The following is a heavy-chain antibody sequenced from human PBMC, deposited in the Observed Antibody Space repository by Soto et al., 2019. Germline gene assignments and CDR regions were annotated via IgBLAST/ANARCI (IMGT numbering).Heavy chain of an antibody. Sequence: GGSLRLSCAASGFTFNNYGMHWVRQAPGKGLEWVAVIWNDGNGYYYANSVKGRFTISRDNSKNTLYLQMSSLRVEDTAVYYCARRQISPPTRGAASARGGMDVWRQGTTVTVSS. J-gene: IGHJ6*02. CDR3: ARRQISPPTRGAASARGGMDV. V-gene: IGHV3-33*01. CDR1: GFTFNNYG. D-gene: IGHD6-13*01. CDR2: IWNDGNGY.